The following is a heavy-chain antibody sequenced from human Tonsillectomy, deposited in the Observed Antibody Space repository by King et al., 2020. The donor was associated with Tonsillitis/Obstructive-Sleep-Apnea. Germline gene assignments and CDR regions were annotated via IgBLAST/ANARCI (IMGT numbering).Heavy chain of an antibody. Sequence: VQLPQWGAGLLKPSETLSLTCGVFGGSFSGYSWSWIRQPPGKGLEWIGQINHSGSTKYNPSLKSRVTISGDTSKNQFSLNVNSVTAADTAVYYCAENSYGSGSYSYFDYWGRGTLVTVSS. J-gene: IGHJ4*02. V-gene: IGHV4-34*01. D-gene: IGHD3-10*01. CDR3: AENSYGSGSYSYFDY. CDR1: GGSFSGYS. CDR2: INHSGST.